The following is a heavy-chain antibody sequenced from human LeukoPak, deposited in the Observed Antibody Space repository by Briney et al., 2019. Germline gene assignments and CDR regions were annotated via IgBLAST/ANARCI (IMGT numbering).Heavy chain of an antibody. J-gene: IGHJ4*02. Sequence: PGRSLRLPCAASGFTFSSYGMHWVRQAPGKGLEWVAVIWYDGSNKYYADSVKGRFTISRDNSKNTLYLQMNSLRAEDTAVYYCARSPADYSNYYFDYWGQGTLVTVPS. CDR3: ARSPADYSNYYFDY. V-gene: IGHV3-33*01. D-gene: IGHD4-11*01. CDR1: GFTFSSYG. CDR2: IWYDGSNK.